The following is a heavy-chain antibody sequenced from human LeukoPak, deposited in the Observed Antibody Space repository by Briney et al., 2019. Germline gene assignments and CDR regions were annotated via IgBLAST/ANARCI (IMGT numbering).Heavy chain of an antibody. CDR2: INHSGST. D-gene: IGHD3-22*01. CDR1: GFTFSSYT. Sequence: GSLRLSCAASGFTFSSYTMSWVRQPPGKGLEWIGEINHSGSTNYNPSLKSRVTISVDTSKNQFSLKLSSVTAADTAVYYCARALITVYYYYYGMDVWGQGTTVTVSS. J-gene: IGHJ6*02. CDR3: ARALITVYYYYYGMDV. V-gene: IGHV4-34*01.